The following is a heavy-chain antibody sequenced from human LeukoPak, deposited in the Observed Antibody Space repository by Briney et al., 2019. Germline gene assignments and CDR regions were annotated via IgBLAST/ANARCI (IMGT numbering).Heavy chain of an antibody. CDR1: GYTFTSYY. J-gene: IGHJ4*02. Sequence: ASVKVSCKASGYTFTSYYMRWVRQAPGQGLEWMGWINPNSGGTNYAQKFQGRVTMTRDTSISTAYMELSRLRSDDTAVYYCAREEGYSYGTGLSYWGQGTLVTVSS. CDR3: AREEGYSYGTGLSY. CDR2: INPNSGGT. D-gene: IGHD5-18*01. V-gene: IGHV1-2*02.